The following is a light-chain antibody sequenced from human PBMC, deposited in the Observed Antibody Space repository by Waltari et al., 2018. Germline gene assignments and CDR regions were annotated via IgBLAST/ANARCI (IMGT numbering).Light chain of an antibody. CDR2: EVT. J-gene: IGLJ2*01. CDR3: CSYAGSHVV. Sequence: QSALTQPASVSGSPGQSITIFCTGTSSDVGTYNLVSWYQQHPTKAPKLLIYEVTKRPSRVSNRYSGSKSGNTASLTISGLQAEDEADYYCCSYAGSHVVFGGGTKLTVL. V-gene: IGLV2-23*02. CDR1: SSDVGTYNL.